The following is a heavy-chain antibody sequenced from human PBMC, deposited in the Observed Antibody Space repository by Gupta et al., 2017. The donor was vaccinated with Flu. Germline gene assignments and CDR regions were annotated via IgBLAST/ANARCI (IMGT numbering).Heavy chain of an antibody. CDR2: IRRRVDGAKT. V-gene: IGHV3-15*01. CDR1: GFTFENAW. D-gene: IGHD2-15*01. J-gene: IGHJ6*03. CDR3: TTALAAGGGYYFYMDV. Sequence: EVQLVESGGGLVKPGGSLRLSCGASGFTFENAWMSWVRPAPGKGLEWVGRIRRRVDGAKTDYAAPVKDRFTISRDDSKSMVFLQMNSLKTEDTAMYYCTTALAAGGGYYFYMDVWGKGTTVAVSS.